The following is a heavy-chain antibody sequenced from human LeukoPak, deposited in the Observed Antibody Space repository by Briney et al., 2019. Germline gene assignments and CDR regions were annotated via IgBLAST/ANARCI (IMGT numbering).Heavy chain of an antibody. CDR1: GFTFSSYA. CDR3: ARAGHGDYDGALDY. Sequence: GGSLRLSCAASGFTFSSYAMHWVRQAPGKGLEYVSAISSNGGSTYYANSVKGRFTISRGNSKNTLYLQMGSLRAEDMAVYYCARAGHGDYDGALDYWGQGTLVTVSS. J-gene: IGHJ4*02. CDR2: ISSNGGST. V-gene: IGHV3-64*01. D-gene: IGHD4-17*01.